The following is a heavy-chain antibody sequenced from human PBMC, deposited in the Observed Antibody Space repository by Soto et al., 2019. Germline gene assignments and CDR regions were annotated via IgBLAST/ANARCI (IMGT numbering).Heavy chain of an antibody. D-gene: IGHD3-3*01. J-gene: IGHJ6*03. CDR2: IKSKTDGGTT. CDR3: TTDGSYDFWSGSPPDYYYYMDV. CDR1: GFPFSNAW. Sequence: GGSLRLSCAASGFPFSNAWMSWVRQAPGKGLEWVGRIKSKTDGGTTDYAAPVKGRFTISRDDSKNTLYLQMNSLKTEDTAVYYCTTDGSYDFWSGSPPDYYYYMDVWGKGTTVTVSS. V-gene: IGHV3-15*01.